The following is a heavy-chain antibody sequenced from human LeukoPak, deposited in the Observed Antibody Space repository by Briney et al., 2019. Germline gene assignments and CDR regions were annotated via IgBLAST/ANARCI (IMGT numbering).Heavy chain of an antibody. Sequence: ASVKVSCKASGYTFTSYGISWVRQAPGQGLEWMGWISAYNGNTKYAQKFQGRVTMTTDTSTSTAYMELRSLRSDDTAVYYCASVVGATILDHWGQGTLVTVSS. CDR3: ASVVGATILDH. D-gene: IGHD1-26*01. V-gene: IGHV1-18*01. CDR1: GYTFTSYG. J-gene: IGHJ4*02. CDR2: ISAYNGNT.